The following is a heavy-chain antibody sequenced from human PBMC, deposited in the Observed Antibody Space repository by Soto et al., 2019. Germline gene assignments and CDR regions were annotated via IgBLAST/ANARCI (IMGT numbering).Heavy chain of an antibody. Sequence: SVKVSCKASGGTFSSYAISWVRQAPGQGLEWMGGIIPIFGTANCAQKFQGRVTITADESTSTAYMELSSLRSEDTAVYYCASLTGSSSWYNWFDPWGQGTLVTVSS. CDR1: GGTFSSYA. V-gene: IGHV1-69*13. CDR3: ASLTGSSSWYNWFDP. D-gene: IGHD6-13*01. J-gene: IGHJ5*02. CDR2: IIPIFGTA.